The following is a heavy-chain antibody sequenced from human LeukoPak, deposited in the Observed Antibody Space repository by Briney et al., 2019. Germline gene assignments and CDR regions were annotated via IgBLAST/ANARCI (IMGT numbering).Heavy chain of an antibody. D-gene: IGHD2-15*01. J-gene: IGHJ6*02. CDR1: GGSFSGYY. CDR3: ARICSSGSCQQLNYYYYGMDV. CDR2: INHSGST. V-gene: IGHV4-34*01. Sequence: NSSETLSLTCAVYGGSFSGYYWSWIRQPPGKGLEWIGEINHSGSTNYNPSLQSRVTISVDTSKNQFSLKLSSVTAADTAVYYCARICSSGSCQQLNYYYYGMDVWGQGTTVTVSS.